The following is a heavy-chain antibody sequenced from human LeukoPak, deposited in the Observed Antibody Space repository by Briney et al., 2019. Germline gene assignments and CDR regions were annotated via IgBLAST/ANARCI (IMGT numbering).Heavy chain of an antibody. Sequence: PGGSLRLSVAASGFTFVAYGMHGVPQAPGKGRGWVAVIWYDGSNKYYADSVKGRFTISRDNSKNTLYLQMNSLRAEDTAVYYCARDEAGFDYWGQGTLVTVSS. CDR1: GFTFVAYG. CDR2: IWYDGSNK. V-gene: IGHV3-33*01. J-gene: IGHJ4*02. CDR3: ARDEAGFDY. D-gene: IGHD6-19*01.